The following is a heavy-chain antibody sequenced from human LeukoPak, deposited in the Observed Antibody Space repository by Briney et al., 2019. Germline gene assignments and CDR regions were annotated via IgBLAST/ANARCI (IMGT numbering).Heavy chain of an antibody. CDR1: GFTFSHYG. V-gene: IGHV3-30*02. Sequence: GGSLRLSGASSGFTFSHYGMRWVRQAPGKGLEWVAFTPYDGNSEYYADSVKGRFTVSRDNSKNTLYLQMSSLSAEDTAVYFCARDGSPGYWGQGTLVTVSS. CDR2: TPYDGNSE. CDR3: ARDGSPGY. J-gene: IGHJ4*02. D-gene: IGHD3-10*01.